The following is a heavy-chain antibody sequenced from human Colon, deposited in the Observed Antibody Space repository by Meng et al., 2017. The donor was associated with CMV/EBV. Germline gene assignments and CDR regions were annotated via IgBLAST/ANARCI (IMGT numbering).Heavy chain of an antibody. J-gene: IGHJ4*02. Sequence: QGHLRESGPGLVKPSETLSLTCTVSGASITSYYWSWIRQPAGKGLEWIGRVYISGNTNYNPSLKSRVTMSIDTSKNQLSLNIRSVTAADTAVYYCARDSNLSGLAYWGQGTLVTVSS. V-gene: IGHV4-4*07. CDR2: VYISGNT. CDR3: ARDSNLSGLAY. CDR1: GASITSYY. D-gene: IGHD3-10*01.